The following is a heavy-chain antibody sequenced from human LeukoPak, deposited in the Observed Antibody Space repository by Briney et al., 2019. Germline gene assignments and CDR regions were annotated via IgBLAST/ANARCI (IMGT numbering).Heavy chain of an antibody. J-gene: IGHJ4*02. CDR2: IYYSGSA. CDR3: ARFGITVVRGGKYYFDY. Sequence: SETLSLTCTVSGGSISSYYWSWIRQPPGKGLEWIGHIYYSGSANHNPSLKSRITISVDTSKNQFSLMLSSVTAADTAVYYCARFGITVVRGGKYYFDYWGQGTLVTVSS. V-gene: IGHV4-59*08. D-gene: IGHD3-10*01. CDR1: GGSISSYY.